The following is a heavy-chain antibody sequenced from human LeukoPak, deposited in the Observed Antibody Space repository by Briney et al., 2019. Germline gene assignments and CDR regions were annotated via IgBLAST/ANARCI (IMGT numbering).Heavy chain of an antibody. CDR2: ISRGSDYI. D-gene: IGHD6-19*01. CDR3: ARDSSGWSRDY. CDR1: GFTFRSYS. V-gene: IGHV3-21*01. Sequence: KPGGSLRLSCAASGFTFRSYSMTWVRQAPGKGLEWVSCISRGSDYIYYADSVKDRFTISRDNAKNSLYLQMNSLGAEDTAVYYCARDSSGWSRDYWGQGTLVTVSS. J-gene: IGHJ4*02.